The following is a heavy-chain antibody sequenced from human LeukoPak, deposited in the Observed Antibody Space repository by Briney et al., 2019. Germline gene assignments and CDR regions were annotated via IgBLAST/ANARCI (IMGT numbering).Heavy chain of an antibody. CDR1: GGSISSGDYY. D-gene: IGHD6-19*01. V-gene: IGHV4-30-4*01. CDR2: IYYSGST. J-gene: IGHJ4*02. CDR3: ARQLAGTSWYFDY. Sequence: SQTLSLTCTVSGGSISSGDYYWSWIRQPPGKGLEWIGYIYYSGSTNYNPSLKSRVTISVDTSKNQFSLKLSSVTAADTAVYYCARQLAGTSWYFDYWGQGTLVTVSS.